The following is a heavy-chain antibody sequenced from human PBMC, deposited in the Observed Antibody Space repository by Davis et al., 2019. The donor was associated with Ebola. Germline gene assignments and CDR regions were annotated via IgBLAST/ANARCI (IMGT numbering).Heavy chain of an antibody. J-gene: IGHJ5*02. CDR2: ISYDGSNK. CDR3: AKGPYYYDSSGYDRGFDP. Sequence: PGGSLRLSCAASGFTFSSYGMHWVRQAPGKGLEWVAVISYDGSNKYYADSVKGRFTISRDNSKNTLYLQMNSLRAEDTAVYYCAKGPYYYDSSGYDRGFDPWGQGTLVTVSS. V-gene: IGHV3-30*18. CDR1: GFTFSSYG. D-gene: IGHD3-22*01.